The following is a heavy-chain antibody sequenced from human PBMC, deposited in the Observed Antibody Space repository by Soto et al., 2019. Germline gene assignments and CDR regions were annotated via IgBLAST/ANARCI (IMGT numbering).Heavy chain of an antibody. CDR1: GYTFTRYA. V-gene: IGHV1-3*01. Sequence: ASVKVSCKASGYTFTRYAMHWVRQAPGQRLEWMGWINAGNGNTKYSQKFQGRVTITRDTSASTAYMELSSLRSEDTAVYYCARVPDSSGYYGEYFQHWGQGTLVTVSS. D-gene: IGHD3-22*01. CDR2: INAGNGNT. CDR3: ARVPDSSGYYGEYFQH. J-gene: IGHJ1*01.